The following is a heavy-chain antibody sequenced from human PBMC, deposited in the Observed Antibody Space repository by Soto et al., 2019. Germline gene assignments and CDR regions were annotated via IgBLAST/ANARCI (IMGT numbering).Heavy chain of an antibody. D-gene: IGHD1-26*01. V-gene: IGHV4-39*01. Sequence: PSETLSLTCTVSGGSTSSSSYYWGWIRQPPGKGLEWIGSIYYSGSTYYNPSLKSRVTISVDTSKNQFSLKLSSVTAADTAVYYCARQGGRIVGAKDFDYWGQGTLVTVSS. CDR1: GGSTSSSSYY. CDR2: IYYSGST. CDR3: ARQGGRIVGAKDFDY. J-gene: IGHJ4*02.